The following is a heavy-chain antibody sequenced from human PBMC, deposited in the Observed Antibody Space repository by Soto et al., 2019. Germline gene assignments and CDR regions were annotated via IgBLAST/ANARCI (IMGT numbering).Heavy chain of an antibody. CDR1: GFSLSTSGVG. Sequence: SGPTLVNPTQTLTLTCTFSGFSLSTSGVGVGWIRQPPGKALEWLALIYWDDDKRYSPSLRSRPTITKDTSKNQVVLTMTNMDPVDTATYYCIQSRCGGDCLQSYASYYYYGMDVWGQGTTVTVSS. CDR3: IQSRCGGDCLQSYASYYYYGMDV. V-gene: IGHV2-5*02. D-gene: IGHD2-21*02. J-gene: IGHJ6*02. CDR2: IYWDDDK.